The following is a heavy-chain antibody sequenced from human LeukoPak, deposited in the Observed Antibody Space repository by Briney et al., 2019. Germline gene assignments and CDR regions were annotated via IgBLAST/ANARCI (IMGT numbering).Heavy chain of an antibody. CDR2: IKSKTDGGTT. D-gene: IGHD5-24*01. J-gene: IGHJ4*02. CDR1: GFIFTTYN. Sequence: PGGSLRLSCAASGFIFTTYNMNWVRQAPGKGLEWVGRIKSKTDGGTTDYAAPVKGRFTISRDDSKNTLYLQMNSLKTEDTAVYYCAKSGYNRFDYWGQGTLVTVSS. V-gene: IGHV3-15*01. CDR3: AKSGYNRFDY.